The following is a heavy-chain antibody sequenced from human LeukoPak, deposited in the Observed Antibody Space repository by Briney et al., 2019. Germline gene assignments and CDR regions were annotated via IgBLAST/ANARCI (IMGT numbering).Heavy chain of an antibody. CDR3: ARVPIVVVPAAMYVYGMDV. Sequence: SETLSLTCAVYGGSFSGYYWSWIRQPPGKGLEWIGEINHSGSTNYNPSLKSRVTISVDTSKNQFSLKLSSVTAADTAVYYCARVPIVVVPAAMYVYGMDVWAKGPRSPSPQ. CDR2: INHSGST. CDR1: GGSFSGYY. J-gene: IGHJ6*04. V-gene: IGHV4-34*01. D-gene: IGHD2-2*01.